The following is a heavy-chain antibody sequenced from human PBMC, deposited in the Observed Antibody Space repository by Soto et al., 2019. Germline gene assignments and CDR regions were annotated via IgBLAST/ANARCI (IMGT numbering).Heavy chain of an antibody. CDR2: IIPIFGTA. D-gene: IGHD2-2*01. V-gene: IGHV1-69*13. J-gene: IGHJ6*02. Sequence: SVKVSCKASGGTFSSYAISWVRQAPGQGLEWMGGIIPIFGTANYAQKFKGRVTITADESTSTAYMELSSLRSEDTAVYYCARSAGAALPAAPTEGYYYYGMDVWGQGTTVTVSS. CDR1: GGTFSSYA. CDR3: ARSAGAALPAAPTEGYYYYGMDV.